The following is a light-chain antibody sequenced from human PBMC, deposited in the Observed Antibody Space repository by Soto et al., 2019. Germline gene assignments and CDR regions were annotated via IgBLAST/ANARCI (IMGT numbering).Light chain of an antibody. CDR2: GAS. V-gene: IGKV3-20*01. Sequence: IGLTQYPCTLYLSTEDRAALSCSSSQSVSSSYLAWYQQKPGQAPRLLIYGASTRATGIPDRFSGTGSGTDFTLTISRLEPEDFAVYYCQQFSSYPLTFGGGTKVDI. CDR1: QSVSSSY. CDR3: QQFSSYPLT. J-gene: IGKJ4*01.